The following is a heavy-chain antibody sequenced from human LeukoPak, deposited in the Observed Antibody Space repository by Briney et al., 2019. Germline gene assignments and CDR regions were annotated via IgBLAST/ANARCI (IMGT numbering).Heavy chain of an antibody. CDR1: GFTFSDYY. V-gene: IGHV3-11*01. CDR2: ITRSGG. J-gene: IGHJ4*02. Sequence: GGSLRLSCAASGFTFSDYYMSWIRQAPGKGLEWISYITRSGGFYADSVKGRFTISRDNAKNSLYLQMNSLRVEDTAVCYCARDGDTTSKVDYLGQGTLVTVSS. D-gene: IGHD7-27*01. CDR3: ARDGDTTSKVDY.